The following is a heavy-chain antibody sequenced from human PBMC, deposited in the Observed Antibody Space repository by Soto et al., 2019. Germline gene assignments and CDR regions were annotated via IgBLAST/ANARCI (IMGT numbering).Heavy chain of an antibody. J-gene: IGHJ4*02. V-gene: IGHV4-31*03. D-gene: IGHD4-17*01. CDR1: GGSISSGGYY. Sequence: SETLSLTCTVSGGSISSGGYYWSWIRQHPGKGLEWIGYIYYSGSTYYNPSLKSRVTISVDTSKNQFSLKLSSVTAADTAVYYCARGIMTTVVIDYWGQGTLVTVSS. CDR3: ARGIMTTVVIDY. CDR2: IYYSGST.